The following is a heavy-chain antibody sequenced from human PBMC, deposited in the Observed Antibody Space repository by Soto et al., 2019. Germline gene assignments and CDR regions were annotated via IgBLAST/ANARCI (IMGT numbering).Heavy chain of an antibody. CDR1: GFTFSSYS. D-gene: IGHD1-26*01. Sequence: EVQLVESGGGLVKPGGSLRLSCAASGFTFSSYSMNWVRQAPGKGLEWVSSISSSSSYIYYADSVKGRFTISRDNAENSLYLQMNSLRAEDTAVYYCAVVGAREFDYWGQGTLVTVSS. CDR2: ISSSSSYI. J-gene: IGHJ4*02. V-gene: IGHV3-21*01. CDR3: AVVGAREFDY.